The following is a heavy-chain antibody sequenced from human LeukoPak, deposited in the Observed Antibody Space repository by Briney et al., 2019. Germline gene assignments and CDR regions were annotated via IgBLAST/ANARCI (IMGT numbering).Heavy chain of an antibody. Sequence: SGPALVKPTQTLTLTCTFSGFSLSTSGMCVSWIRQPPGKALEWLARIDWDDDEYYTTSLKTRLTISKDTSKNQVVLTMTKMDPVDTATYYCARMPWRGYRDYWGQGTLVTVSS. J-gene: IGHJ4*02. CDR1: GFSLSTSGMC. CDR3: ARMPWRGYRDY. V-gene: IGHV2-70*11. D-gene: IGHD5-18*01. CDR2: IDWDDDE.